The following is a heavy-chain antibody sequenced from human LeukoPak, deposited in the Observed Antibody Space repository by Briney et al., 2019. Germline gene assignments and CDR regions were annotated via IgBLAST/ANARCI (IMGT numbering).Heavy chain of an antibody. CDR2: ISYDGSNK. V-gene: IGHV3-30-3*01. CDR1: GFTFSSYA. D-gene: IGHD2-15*01. Sequence: GRSLRLSCATSGFTFSSYAMHWVRQAPGKGLEWVAVISYDGSNKYYADSVKGRFTISRDNSKNTLYLQMNSLRAEDTAVYYCARERSYCSGGGCYENDYWGQGTLVTVSS. CDR3: ARERSYCSGGGCYENDY. J-gene: IGHJ4*02.